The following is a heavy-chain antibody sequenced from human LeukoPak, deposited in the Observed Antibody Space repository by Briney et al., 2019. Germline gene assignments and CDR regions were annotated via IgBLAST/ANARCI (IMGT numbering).Heavy chain of an antibody. CDR3: AKGPWLPPYYYYYYGMDV. Sequence: GGSLRLSCAPSGFTFSRHGMHWVRQAPGKGLEWVSVIYSGGSTYYADSVKGRFTISRDNSKNTLYLQMNSLRAEDTAVYYCAKGPWLPPYYYYYYGMDVWGQGTTVTVSS. J-gene: IGHJ6*02. CDR2: IYSGGST. D-gene: IGHD3-9*01. V-gene: IGHV3-23*03. CDR1: GFTFSRHG.